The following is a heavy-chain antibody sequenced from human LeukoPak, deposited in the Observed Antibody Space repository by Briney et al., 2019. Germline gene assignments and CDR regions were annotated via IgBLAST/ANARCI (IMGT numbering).Heavy chain of an antibody. Sequence: PSETLSLTCTVSGGSIGKYYWTWIRQPAGNGLEWIGRIYTSGSTNYNPSLNSRVTMSVDTSRNQFSLKLSSVTAADTAVYFCARGLGSSWYWFDSWGQGTLATVSS. CDR2: IYTSGST. V-gene: IGHV4-4*07. CDR3: ARGLGSSWYWFDS. D-gene: IGHD6-13*01. CDR1: GGSIGKYY. J-gene: IGHJ5*01.